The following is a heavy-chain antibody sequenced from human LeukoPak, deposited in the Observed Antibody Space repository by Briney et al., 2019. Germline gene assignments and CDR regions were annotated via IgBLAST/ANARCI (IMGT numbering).Heavy chain of an antibody. D-gene: IGHD6-13*01. CDR1: GGSISSYY. CDR3: ARDLSSSWYGAGVYYFDY. CDR2: IYTSGST. V-gene: IGHV4-4*07. Sequence: PSETLSLTCTVSGGSISSYYWSWLRQPAGKGLEWIGRIYTSGSTNYNPSLKSRVTMSVDTSKNQFSLKLSSVTAADTAVYYCARDLSSSWYGAGVYYFDYWGQGTLVTVSS. J-gene: IGHJ4*02.